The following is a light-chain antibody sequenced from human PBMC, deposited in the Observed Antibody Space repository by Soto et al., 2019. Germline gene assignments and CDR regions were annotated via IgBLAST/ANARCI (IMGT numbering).Light chain of an antibody. V-gene: IGLV2-8*01. J-gene: IGLJ2*01. CDR3: SSYAGRNNLV. CDR1: SSDVGGYNY. Sequence: QSALTQPPSASGSPGQSVTISCTGNSSDVGGYNYVSWYQQHPGKAPKLMIYEVSKRPSGVPDRFSGSKSGNTASLTVSGLQAEDEADYYCSSYAGRNNLVFGGVTQLTVL. CDR2: EVS.